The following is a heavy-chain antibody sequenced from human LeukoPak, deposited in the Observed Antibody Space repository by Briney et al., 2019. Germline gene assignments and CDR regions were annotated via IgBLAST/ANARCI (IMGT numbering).Heavy chain of an antibody. CDR2: MNPNRGNT. V-gene: IGHV1-8*01. J-gene: IGHJ6*03. D-gene: IGHD3-16*02. CDR3: ARGFRPNYDYVWGSYRQDYYYYYYYMDV. Sequence: ASVKVSCKASGYTFTSYDINWVRQATGQGLEWMGWMNPNRGNTGYAQKFQGRVTMTRNTSISTAYMELSSLRSEDTAVYYCARGFRPNYDYVWGSYRQDYYYYYYYMDVWGKGTTVTISS. CDR1: GYTFTSYD.